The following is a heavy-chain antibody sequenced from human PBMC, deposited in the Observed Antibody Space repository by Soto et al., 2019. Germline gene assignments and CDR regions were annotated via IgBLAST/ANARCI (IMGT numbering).Heavy chain of an antibody. D-gene: IGHD4-17*01. Sequence: QVQLVQSGAEVKKPGASVRVSCKASGYTFSTYGIGWARQAPGQGLEWMGFFSAYKGHTIYSQKFRGSVTTTTDTSTSTAYMELRILRSDATAFYCCARLAYGDLTQLDYWGQGTPVTVSS. CDR3: ARLAYGDLTQLDY. CDR2: FSAYKGHT. J-gene: IGHJ4*02. CDR1: GYTFSTYG. V-gene: IGHV1-18*01.